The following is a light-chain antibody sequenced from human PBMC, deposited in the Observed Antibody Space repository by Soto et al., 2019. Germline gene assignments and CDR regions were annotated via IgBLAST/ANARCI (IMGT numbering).Light chain of an antibody. CDR3: QQYGGSPA. CDR1: QSVFSY. V-gene: IGKV3-11*01. CDR2: DAS. Sequence: IVLTQSPATLSFCRGQRTTLSCRASQSVFSYLAWYQQKPGQAPRLLIYDASNRATGIPARFSGSGSGTDFALTISRLETEDSAVYYCQQYGGSPAFGQGTKVDIK. J-gene: IGKJ1*01.